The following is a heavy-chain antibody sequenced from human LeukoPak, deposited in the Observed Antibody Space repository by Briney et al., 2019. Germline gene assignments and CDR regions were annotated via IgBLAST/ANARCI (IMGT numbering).Heavy chain of an antibody. CDR3: ARDSYSTVHFDY. Sequence: GASVKVSCKASGYTFTYYYMHWVRQAPGQGLEWMGWINPNSGGTNYAQKFQGRVTMTRDTSISTAYMELSRLRSDDTAVYYCARDSYSTVHFDYWGQGTLVTVSS. CDR2: INPNSGGT. V-gene: IGHV1-2*02. J-gene: IGHJ4*02. CDR1: GYTFTYYY. D-gene: IGHD4-17*01.